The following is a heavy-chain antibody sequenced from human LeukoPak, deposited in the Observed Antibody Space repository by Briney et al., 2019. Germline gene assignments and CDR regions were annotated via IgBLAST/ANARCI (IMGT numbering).Heavy chain of an antibody. J-gene: IGHJ6*03. CDR2: IIPIFGTA. CDR3: ARNVEMATNYYMDV. CDR1: GGTFSSYA. V-gene: IGHV1-69*13. Sequence: SVKVSRKASGGTFSSYAISWVRQAPGQGLEWMGGIIPIFGTANYAQKFQGRVTITADESTSTAYMELSSLRSEDTAVYYCARNVEMATNYYMDVWGKGTTVTISS. D-gene: IGHD5-24*01.